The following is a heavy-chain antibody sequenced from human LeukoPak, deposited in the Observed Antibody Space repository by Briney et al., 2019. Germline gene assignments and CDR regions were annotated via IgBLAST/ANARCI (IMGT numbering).Heavy chain of an antibody. CDR3: ARATGGVFDY. CDR2: IYYSGST. Sequence: SETLSLTCTVSGGSISSSSYYWGWNRQPPGKGLEWIGSIYYSGSTYYNPSLKSRVTISVDTSKNQFSLKLSSVTAADTAVYYCARATGGVFDYWGQGTLVTVSS. CDR1: GGSISSSSYY. V-gene: IGHV4-39*07. J-gene: IGHJ4*02. D-gene: IGHD3-10*01.